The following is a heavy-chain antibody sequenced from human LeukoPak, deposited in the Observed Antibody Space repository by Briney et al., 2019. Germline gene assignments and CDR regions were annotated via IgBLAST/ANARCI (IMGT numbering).Heavy chain of an antibody. CDR3: ARGRSRSSWSDY. V-gene: IGHV3-74*01. D-gene: IGHD6-13*01. CDR1: GFIFSSYY. Sequence: GGSLRLSCAASGFIFSSYYMHWVRQAPGKGLVWVSRIHSDGSGTTYADSVQGRFTISRDNAKNTLYLEMTGLRDEDAAVYYRARGRSRSSWSDYWCQGTLVIVSS. CDR2: IHSDGSGT. J-gene: IGHJ4*02.